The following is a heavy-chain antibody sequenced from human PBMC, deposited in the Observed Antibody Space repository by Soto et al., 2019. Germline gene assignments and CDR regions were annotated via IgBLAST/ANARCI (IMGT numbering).Heavy chain of an antibody. CDR2: MNPGSGKT. CDR3: ARGGITIFGVTRNKGNWFDP. Sequence: ASVKVSCKASGYTFINYDISWVRQATGQGLEWMGWMNPGSGKTGYANKFQGRVTMTRDASTSTAHMELSSLTSEDTAVYYCARGGITIFGVTRNKGNWFDPWGQGTLVTVSS. J-gene: IGHJ5*02. D-gene: IGHD3-3*01. CDR1: GYTFINYD. V-gene: IGHV1-8*02.